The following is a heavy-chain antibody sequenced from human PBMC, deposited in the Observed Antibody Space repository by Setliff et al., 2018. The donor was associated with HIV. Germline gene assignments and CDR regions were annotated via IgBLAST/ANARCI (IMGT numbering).Heavy chain of an antibody. V-gene: IGHV7-4-1*02. CDR3: SRSGVPPYYYYGMDV. CDR2: INTNSWNP. D-gene: IGHD3-10*01. CDR1: GYTFSRFS. Sequence: ASVKVSCKASGYTFSRFSINWVRQAPGQGLEWMGWINTNSWNPTYAQGFAGRFVFSLDTLVRTAYLEISDLRADDTGIYYCSRSGVPPYYYYGMDVWGQGTTVTVSS. J-gene: IGHJ6*02.